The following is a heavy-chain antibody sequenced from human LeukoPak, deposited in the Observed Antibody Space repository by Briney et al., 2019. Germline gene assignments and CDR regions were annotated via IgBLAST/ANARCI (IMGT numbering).Heavy chain of an antibody. J-gene: IGHJ3*02. Sequence: PGGSLRLSCAASGFTFDDHGMHWVRQAPGKGLEWVSGISWSSGIIGYADSVKSRFTISRDNAKNSLYLQMDSLRAEDTALYYCAKDTGRPTDAITMEDNAFDIWGQGTMVTVSS. CDR3: AKDTGRPTDAITMEDNAFDI. D-gene: IGHD3-3*01. V-gene: IGHV3-9*01. CDR1: GFTFDDHG. CDR2: ISWSSGII.